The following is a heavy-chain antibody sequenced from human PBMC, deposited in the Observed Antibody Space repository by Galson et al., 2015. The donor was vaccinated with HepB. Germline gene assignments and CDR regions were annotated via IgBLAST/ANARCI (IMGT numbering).Heavy chain of an antibody. CDR2: IKSKTDGGTT. Sequence: SLRLSCAASGFTFSNAWMSWVRQAPGKGLEWVGRIKSKTDGGTTDYAAPVKGRFTISRDDSKNTLYLQMNSLKTEDTAVYYCTTQKGWLQPFDYWGQGTLVTVSS. V-gene: IGHV3-15*01. D-gene: IGHD5-24*01. CDR1: GFTFSNAW. J-gene: IGHJ4*02. CDR3: TTQKGWLQPFDY.